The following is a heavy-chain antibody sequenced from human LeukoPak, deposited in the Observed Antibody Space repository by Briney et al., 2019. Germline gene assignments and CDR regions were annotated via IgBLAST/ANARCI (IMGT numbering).Heavy chain of an antibody. D-gene: IGHD3-22*01. CDR3: ATRTYDYDSSGTFDY. CDR2: IVPMFDTT. V-gene: IGHV1-69*13. J-gene: IGHJ4*02. Sequence: SVKVSCKASGGTFNTYAITWVRQAPGQGLEWLGGIVPMFDTTNYGQKFQGRLTITADPSTSTAYMELSSLRSEDTAVYYCATRTYDYDSSGTFDYWGQGTLVTVSS. CDR1: GGTFNTYA.